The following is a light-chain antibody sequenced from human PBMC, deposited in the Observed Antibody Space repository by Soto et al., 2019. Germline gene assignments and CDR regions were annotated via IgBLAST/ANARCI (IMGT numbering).Light chain of an antibody. CDR1: QSVSSS. J-gene: IGKJ4*01. Sequence: EIVLTQSPGTLSLSPGERATLSCRASQSVSSSYVAWYQQKPGQAPRLLIYGASTRATGIPARFSGSGSGSEITLTISSLHSEDFAVYYRQQYNNWPTLLFRGETKVEIK. CDR2: GAS. CDR3: QQYNNWPTLL. V-gene: IGKV3-15*01.